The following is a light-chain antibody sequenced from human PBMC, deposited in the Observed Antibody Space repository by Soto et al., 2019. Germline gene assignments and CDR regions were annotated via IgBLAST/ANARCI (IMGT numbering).Light chain of an antibody. CDR1: QSLLHSNGYNY. CDR2: LGS. Sequence: DVVVTQSTLFLPVTPGEPASISCRSSQSLLHSNGYNYLDWYLQKPGQSPQLLIYLGSNRASGVPDRLSGSGSGTDFTLKISRVEAEDVGVYYCMQALQTRTFGQGTKVDI. V-gene: IGKV2-28*01. CDR3: MQALQTRT. J-gene: IGKJ1*01.